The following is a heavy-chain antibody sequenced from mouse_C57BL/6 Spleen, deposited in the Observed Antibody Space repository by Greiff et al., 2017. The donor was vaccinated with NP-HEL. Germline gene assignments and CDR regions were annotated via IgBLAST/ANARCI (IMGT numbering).Heavy chain of an antibody. J-gene: IGHJ3*01. Sequence: QVQLQQPGTELVKPGASVKLSCKASGYTFTSYWMHWVKQRPGQGLEWIGNINPSNGGTKYNEKFKSKATLTVDKSSSTAYMQLSSLTSEDSAVYYCARGIYYDYEPFAYWGQGTLVTVSA. CDR1: GYTFTSYW. V-gene: IGHV1-53*01. CDR3: ARGIYYDYEPFAY. D-gene: IGHD2-4*01. CDR2: INPSNGGT.